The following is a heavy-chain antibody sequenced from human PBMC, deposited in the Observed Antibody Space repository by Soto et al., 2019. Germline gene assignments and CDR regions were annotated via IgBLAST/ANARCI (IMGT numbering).Heavy chain of an antibody. Sequence: SGPTLVNPTQTLTLTCTFSGFSLSTSGVGVGWIRQPPGKALEWLALIYWDDDKRYSPSLKSRLTITKDTSKKPVVLTVTNVDPVDTATYYCAHSGIYYDFLSGYSDYYSKDVWGQGTTVTVSS. V-gene: IGHV2-5*02. CDR2: IYWDDDK. J-gene: IGHJ6*02. CDR1: GFSLSTSGVG. CDR3: AHSGIYYDFLSGYSDYYSKDV. D-gene: IGHD3-3*01.